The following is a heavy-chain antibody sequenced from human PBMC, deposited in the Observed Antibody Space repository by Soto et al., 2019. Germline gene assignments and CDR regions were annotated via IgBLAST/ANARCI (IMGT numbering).Heavy chain of an antibody. CDR3: ARDYYDGSASYGIEF. D-gene: IGHD3-16*01. CDR2: INPKSGGA. CDR1: GYTFTGYY. Sequence: QVHLVQSGAEVKKPGASVKVSCKASGYTFTGYYIHWVRQAPGQGLEWMGWINPKSGGANIAPTYERWVSMTRETSRSATYMERSNLRSNNTAVYYCARDYYDGSASYGIEFWGQGTMVTVAS. V-gene: IGHV1-2*04. J-gene: IGHJ3*01.